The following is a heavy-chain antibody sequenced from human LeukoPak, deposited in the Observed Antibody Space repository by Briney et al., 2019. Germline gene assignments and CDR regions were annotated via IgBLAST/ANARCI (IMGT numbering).Heavy chain of an antibody. CDR2: IYPGDSHT. Sequence: GESLKISCKGSEYSFTSYWVGWVRQMPGKGLEWMGVIYPGDSHTRYSPSFQGQVTISVDKSISTAYLQWSSLRASDTAMYYCARRFFYDSPGGFDYGGQGTLVTVSS. CDR1: EYSFTSYW. J-gene: IGHJ4*02. D-gene: IGHD3-22*01. CDR3: ARRFFYDSPGGFDY. V-gene: IGHV5-51*01.